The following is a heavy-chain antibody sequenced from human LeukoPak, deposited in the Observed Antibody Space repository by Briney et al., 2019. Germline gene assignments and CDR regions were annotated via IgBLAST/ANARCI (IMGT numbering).Heavy chain of an antibody. CDR1: GFTFSRYT. J-gene: IGHJ5*02. D-gene: IGHD3-3*01. CDR3: ARDASPYDSINWFDP. CDR2: IWGTRSYR. V-gene: IGHV3-21*01. Sequence: GGSLRLSCAASGFTFSRYTMNWVRQVPGRGLEWVSIIWGTRSYRYYAESVKGRFSISRDDATNSVYLQMNSLRVEDTAVYYCARDASPYDSINWFDPWGQGTLVTVSS.